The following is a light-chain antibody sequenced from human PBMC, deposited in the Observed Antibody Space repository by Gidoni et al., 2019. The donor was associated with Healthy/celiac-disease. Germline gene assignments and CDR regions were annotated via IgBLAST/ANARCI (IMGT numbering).Light chain of an antibody. Sequence: EIVLTQSPATLSLSPGERATLSCRASQSVSSYFAWYQQKPGQAPRLLSYDASNRATGIPARFSGSGSGTDFTITISSLEPEDFAVYYCQQRSNWQAFGGGTKVEIK. CDR3: QQRSNWQA. V-gene: IGKV3-11*01. CDR2: DAS. J-gene: IGKJ4*01. CDR1: QSVSSY.